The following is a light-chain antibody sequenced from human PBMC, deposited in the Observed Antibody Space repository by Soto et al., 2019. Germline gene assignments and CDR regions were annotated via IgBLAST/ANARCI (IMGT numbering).Light chain of an antibody. Sequence: QSALTQPASVSGSPGQSITISCTGTSSDVGGYNRVSWYQHHPGKAPKLIISEVDNRPSGISNRFSGSKSGNTASLTISGLQPEDEADYYCTSYTATSTLGVFGGGTKLTVL. J-gene: IGLJ3*02. CDR2: EVD. CDR1: SSDVGGYNR. CDR3: TSYTATSTLGV. V-gene: IGLV2-14*01.